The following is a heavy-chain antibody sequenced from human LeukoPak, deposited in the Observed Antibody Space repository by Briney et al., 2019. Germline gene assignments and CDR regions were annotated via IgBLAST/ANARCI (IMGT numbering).Heavy chain of an antibody. V-gene: IGHV1-69*06. CDR2: IIPIFGTA. J-gene: IGHJ3*02. Sequence: GASVKVSCKASGYTFTSYGISWVRQAPGQGLEWMGGIIPIFGTANYAQKFQGRVTITADKSTSTAYMELSSLRSEDTAVYYCARFVYYYDSSGSYGDEAFDIWGQGTMVTVSS. CDR3: ARFVYYYDSSGSYGDEAFDI. CDR1: GYTFTSYG. D-gene: IGHD3-22*01.